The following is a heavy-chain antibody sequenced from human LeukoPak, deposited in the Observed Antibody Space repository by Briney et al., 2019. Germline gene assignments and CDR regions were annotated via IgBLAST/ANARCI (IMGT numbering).Heavy chain of an antibody. V-gene: IGHV3-21*01. D-gene: IGHD3-10*01. Sequence: GGSLRLSCGASGFTFSSYGMHWVRQAPGKGLEWVSSISSSSSYIYYADSVKGRFTISRDNAKNSLYLQMNSLRAEDTAVYYCATSLWFGESIFDYWGQGTLVTVSS. J-gene: IGHJ4*02. CDR2: ISSSSSYI. CDR3: ATSLWFGESIFDY. CDR1: GFTFSSYG.